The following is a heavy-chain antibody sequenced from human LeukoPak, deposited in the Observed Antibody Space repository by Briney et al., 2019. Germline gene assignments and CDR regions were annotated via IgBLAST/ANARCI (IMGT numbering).Heavy chain of an antibody. D-gene: IGHD3-3*01. J-gene: IGHJ4*02. V-gene: IGHV3-48*03. CDR3: ARSARLMKGVVEVTALDD. Sequence: GGSLRLSCEDSGFTFRSYEMNWVRQAPGQGLEWMAYLSSSGSAFSYADSVKGRVTITRDNANNTAYLEMNSLRAEDTAVYYCARSARLMKGVVEVTALDDWGQGTLVTVSS. CDR2: LSSSGSAF. CDR1: GFTFRSYE.